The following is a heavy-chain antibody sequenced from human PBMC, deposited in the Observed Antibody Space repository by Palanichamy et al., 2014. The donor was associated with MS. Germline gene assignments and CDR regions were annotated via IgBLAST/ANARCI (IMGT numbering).Heavy chain of an antibody. D-gene: IGHD1-26*01. J-gene: IGHJ4*02. CDR3: ARSRSGSYLLGY. CDR2: ILYDGSNK. V-gene: IGHV3-30-3*01. CDR1: GFTFSSYA. Sequence: QVQLVESGGGVVQPGRSLRLSCAASGFTFSSYAMHWVRQAPGKGLEWVAVILYDGSNKYYADSVKGRFTISRDNSKNTLYLQMNSLRAEDTAVYYRARSRSGSYLLGYWGQGTLVTVSS.